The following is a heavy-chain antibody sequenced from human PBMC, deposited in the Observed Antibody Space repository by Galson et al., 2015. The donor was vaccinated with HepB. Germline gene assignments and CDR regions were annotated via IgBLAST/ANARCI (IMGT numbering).Heavy chain of an antibody. Sequence: SVKVSCKASGYTFSTYGISWVRQAPGQGLEWMGRISPYNGNTDYAQKLQGRVTLTTDTSTTTASMELKSLRSDDTAVYYCVREYSGSDFGSGALEIWGQGTLVTVSS. V-gene: IGHV1-18*04. D-gene: IGHD5-12*01. CDR1: GYTFSTYG. CDR3: VREYSGSDFGSGALEI. J-gene: IGHJ4*02. CDR2: ISPYNGNT.